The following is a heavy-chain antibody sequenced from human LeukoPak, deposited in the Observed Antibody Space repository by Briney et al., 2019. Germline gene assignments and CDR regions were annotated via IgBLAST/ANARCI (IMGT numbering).Heavy chain of an antibody. D-gene: IGHD3-3*01. CDR2: IYYSGST. J-gene: IGHJ4*02. CDR3: ARAGYGFWSGYPRYYFDY. Sequence: SQTLSLTCTVSGGSISSGDYYWSWIRQPPGKGLEWIGYIYYSGSTYYNPSLKSRVTISVDTSKNQFSLKLSSVTAADTAVYYCARAGYGFWSGYPRYYFDYWGQGTLVTVSS. CDR1: GGSISSGDYY. V-gene: IGHV4-30-4*08.